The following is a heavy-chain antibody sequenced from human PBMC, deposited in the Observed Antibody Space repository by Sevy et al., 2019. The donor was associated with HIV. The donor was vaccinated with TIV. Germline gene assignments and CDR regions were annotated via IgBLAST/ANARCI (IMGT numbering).Heavy chain of an antibody. V-gene: IGHV3-21*01. D-gene: IGHD3-22*01. CDR3: ARDHSVRGYPDAFDI. Sequence: GGSLRLSCAASGFTFSSYSMNWVRQAPGKGLEWVSSISSSSSYIYYADSVKGRFTISRDNAKNSLYLQMNSLRAEDTAVYYCARDHSVRGYPDAFDIWGQGTMVTVSS. J-gene: IGHJ3*02. CDR2: ISSSSSYI. CDR1: GFTFSSYS.